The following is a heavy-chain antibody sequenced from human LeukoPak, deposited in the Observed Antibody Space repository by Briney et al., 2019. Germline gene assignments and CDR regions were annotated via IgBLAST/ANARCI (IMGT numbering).Heavy chain of an antibody. CDR3: ATRHSLLWFGELLAPSSY. J-gene: IGHJ4*02. V-gene: IGHV4-34*01. CDR1: GGSFSGYY. D-gene: IGHD3-10*01. Sequence: SETLSLTCAVYGGSFSGYYWSWIRQPPGKGLEWIGEINHSGSTNYNPSLKSRVTISVDTSKNQFSLKLSSVTAADTAVYYCATRHSLLWFGELLAPSSYWGQGTLVTVSS. CDR2: INHSGST.